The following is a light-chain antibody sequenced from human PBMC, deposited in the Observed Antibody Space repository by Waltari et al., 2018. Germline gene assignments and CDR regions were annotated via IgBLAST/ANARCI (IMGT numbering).Light chain of an antibody. Sequence: QSALTQPASVSGSPGQSITISCTGTNSDVGSYNYVSWYQQHQGKAPKLMIYEVTNRPSGLSNRFPGSKSGNTASLTITELQAEDEADYYCSSYAGNDLVIFGGGTKLTVL. CDR2: EVT. CDR3: SSYAGNDLVI. J-gene: IGLJ2*01. CDR1: NSDVGSYNY. V-gene: IGLV2-14*01.